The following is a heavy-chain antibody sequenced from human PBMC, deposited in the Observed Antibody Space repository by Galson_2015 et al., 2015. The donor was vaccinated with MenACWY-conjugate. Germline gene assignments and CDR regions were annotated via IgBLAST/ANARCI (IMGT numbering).Heavy chain of an antibody. D-gene: IGHD3-22*01. CDR3: AKTMGTMIVVVPLFDY. V-gene: IGHV3-23*01. J-gene: IGHJ4*02. CDR2: ISGSGGST. CDR1: GFTFSSYA. Sequence: SLRLSCAASGFTFSSYAMSWVRQAPGKGLEWVSAISGSGGSTYYADSVKGRFTISRDNSKNTLHLQMNSLRAEDAAVYYCAKTMGTMIVVVPLFDYWGQGTLVTVSS.